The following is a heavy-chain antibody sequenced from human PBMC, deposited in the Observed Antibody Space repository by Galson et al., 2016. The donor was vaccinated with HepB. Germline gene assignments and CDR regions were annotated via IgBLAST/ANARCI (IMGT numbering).Heavy chain of an antibody. J-gene: IGHJ5*02. D-gene: IGHD3-10*01. CDR1: GFSVVSNY. V-gene: IGHV3-66*01. CDR3: ARDLSTSWFMGWFDT. Sequence: SLRLSCAASGFSVVSNYMSWVRQPPGKGLEWVAVIYSGGDTYYADSVEGRFSISRDNSNNTVHLQMNSLRNEDTTVYYCARDLSTSWFMGWFDTWGQGTLVTVSS. CDR2: IYSGGDT.